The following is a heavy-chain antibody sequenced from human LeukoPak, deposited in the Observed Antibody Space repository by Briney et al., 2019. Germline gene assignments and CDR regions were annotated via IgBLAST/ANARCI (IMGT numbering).Heavy chain of an antibody. J-gene: IGHJ4*02. CDR1: GFIVTNAW. D-gene: IGHD6-6*01. CDR2: ISPTGSTT. Sequence: GGSLRLSCAASGFIVTNAWMNWVRQAPGKGLVWVSRISPTGSTTSYADSVKGRFTVSRDNAKNTLYLQVNNLRAEDTAVYYCARGPNSNWSGLDFWGQGTLLTVSS. CDR3: ARGPNSNWSGLDF. V-gene: IGHV3-74*01.